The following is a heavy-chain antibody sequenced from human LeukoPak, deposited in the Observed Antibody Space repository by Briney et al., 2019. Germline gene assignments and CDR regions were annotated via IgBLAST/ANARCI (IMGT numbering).Heavy chain of an antibody. V-gene: IGHV4-59*01. Sequence: SGTLSLTCTVSGGSISSYYWSWIRQPPGKGLVWIGYIYYSGSTNYNPSLKSRVTISVDTSKNQFSLKLSSVTAADTAVYYCARVDRNPTVTEGWFDPWGQGTLVTVSS. CDR1: GGSISSYY. J-gene: IGHJ5*02. CDR2: IYYSGST. CDR3: ARVDRNPTVTEGWFDP. D-gene: IGHD4-17*01.